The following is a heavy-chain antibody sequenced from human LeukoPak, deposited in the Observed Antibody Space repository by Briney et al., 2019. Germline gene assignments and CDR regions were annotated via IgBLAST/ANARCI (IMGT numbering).Heavy chain of an antibody. CDR3: ARGPMVRYGFDI. Sequence: GGSLRLSCTASGFTFGDYAMSWVRQAPGKGLEWVSAISGSGGSTYYADSVKGRFTISRDNSKNTLYLQMNSLRAEDTAVYYCARGPMVRYGFDIWGQGTMVTVSS. J-gene: IGHJ3*02. V-gene: IGHV3-23*01. CDR1: GFTFGDYA. D-gene: IGHD3-10*01. CDR2: ISGSGGST.